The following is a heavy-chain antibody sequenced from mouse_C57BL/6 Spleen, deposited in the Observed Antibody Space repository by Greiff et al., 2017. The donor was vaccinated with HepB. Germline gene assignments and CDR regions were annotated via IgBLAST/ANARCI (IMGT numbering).Heavy chain of an antibody. CDR3: ASSTMVTTGYFDV. CDR2: IWSGGST. Sequence: QVHVKQSGPGLVQPSQSLSITCTVSGFSLTSYGVHWVRQSPGKGLEWLGVIWSGGSTDYNAAFISRLSISKDNSKSQVFFKMNSLQADDTAIYYCASSTMVTTGYFDVWGTGTTVTVSS. CDR1: GFSLTSYG. J-gene: IGHJ1*03. D-gene: IGHD2-2*01. V-gene: IGHV2-2*01.